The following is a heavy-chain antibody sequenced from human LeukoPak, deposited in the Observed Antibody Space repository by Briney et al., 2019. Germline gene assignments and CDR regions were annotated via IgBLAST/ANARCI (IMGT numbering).Heavy chain of an antibody. D-gene: IGHD3-10*01. Sequence: SETLSLTCAVSGGSISSSNWWSWVRQPPGKGLEWIGEIYHSGSTNYNPSLKSRVTISVDKSKNQFSLKLSSVTAADTAVYYCASPSYYYGSGRPFDAFDIWGQGTMVTVSS. CDR1: GGSISSSNW. V-gene: IGHV4-4*02. CDR2: IYHSGST. CDR3: ASPSYYYGSGRPFDAFDI. J-gene: IGHJ3*02.